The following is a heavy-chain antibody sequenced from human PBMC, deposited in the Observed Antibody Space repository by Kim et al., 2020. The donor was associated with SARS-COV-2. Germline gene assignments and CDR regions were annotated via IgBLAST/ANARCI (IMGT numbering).Heavy chain of an antibody. V-gene: IGHV4-61*02. Sequence: SETLSLTCTVSGGSISSGSYYWSWIRQPAGKGLEWIGRIYTSGSTNYNPSLKSRVTISVDTSKNQFSLKLSSVTAADTAVYYCAREPRSPDITIFGGYYFDYWGQGTLVTVSS. J-gene: IGHJ4*02. D-gene: IGHD3-3*01. CDR3: AREPRSPDITIFGGYYFDY. CDR1: GGSISSGSYY. CDR2: IYTSGST.